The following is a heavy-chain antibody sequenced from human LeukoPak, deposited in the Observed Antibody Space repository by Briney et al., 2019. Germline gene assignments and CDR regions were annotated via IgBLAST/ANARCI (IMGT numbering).Heavy chain of an antibody. CDR2: IKEDGSQK. J-gene: IGHJ4*02. CDR3: ARDRPSGSYDY. V-gene: IGHV3-7*01. CDR1: GFTFSSYW. Sequence: GGSPRLSCAASGFTFSSYWMSWVRQAPGKGLEWVANIKEDGSQKNYVDSVKGRFTISRDNAKKSLYLQMISLRAEDTAVYYCARDRPSGSYDYLGQGALVTVSS. D-gene: IGHD1-26*01.